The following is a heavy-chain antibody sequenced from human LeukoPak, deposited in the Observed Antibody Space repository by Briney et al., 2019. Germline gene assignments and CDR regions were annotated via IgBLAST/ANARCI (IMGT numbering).Heavy chain of an antibody. J-gene: IGHJ4*02. Sequence: SETLSLTCTVSGVSISSYYWSWIRQPPGKGLEWIGYIYYSGSTNYNPSLKSRVTISVDTSKNQFSLKLSSVTAADTAVYYCAREVRLGELLFDYWGQGTLVTVSS. CDR3: AREVRLGELLFDY. V-gene: IGHV4-59*01. CDR1: GVSISSYY. D-gene: IGHD3-10*01. CDR2: IYYSGST.